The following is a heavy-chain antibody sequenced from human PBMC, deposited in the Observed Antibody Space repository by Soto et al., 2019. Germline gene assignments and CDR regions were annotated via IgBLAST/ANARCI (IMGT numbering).Heavy chain of an antibody. Sequence: QVQLQQWGAGLLKPSETLSLTCAVYGGSFSGYYWSWIRQPPGKGLEWIGEINHSGSTNYNPSLKSRVTIPVDTSRNQFSLKLSSVTAADTAVYYCARVADTAMVSAAHYFDYWGQGTLVTVSS. V-gene: IGHV4-34*01. D-gene: IGHD5-18*01. CDR3: ARVADTAMVSAAHYFDY. CDR1: GGSFSGYY. J-gene: IGHJ4*02. CDR2: INHSGST.